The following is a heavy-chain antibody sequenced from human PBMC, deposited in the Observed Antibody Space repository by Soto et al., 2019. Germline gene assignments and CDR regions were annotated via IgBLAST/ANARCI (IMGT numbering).Heavy chain of an antibody. J-gene: IGHJ4*02. V-gene: IGHV3-23*01. D-gene: IGHD2-15*01. Sequence: EVQLLESGGGLVQPGGSLRLSCAASGFSFSDYSMTWVRQAPGRGLEWVSTLTPAGTTFYADSVKGRFTISRDNYRNTLSLQMYNLRAEDTARYYCAKRATTVPTPGNYFDRWGQGTLVTVSS. CDR2: LTPAGTT. CDR3: AKRATTVPTPGNYFDR. CDR1: GFSFSDYS.